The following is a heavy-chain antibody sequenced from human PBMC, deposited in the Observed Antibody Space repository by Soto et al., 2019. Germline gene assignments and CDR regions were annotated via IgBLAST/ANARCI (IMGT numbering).Heavy chain of an antibody. D-gene: IGHD3-22*01. CDR3: VRGWGYDSSDYYYAY. V-gene: IGHV1-69*01. CDR1: GGTFSHNA. J-gene: IGHJ4*02. Sequence: QVQLVQSGAEVKKPGSSVKVSCKASGGTFSHNAISWVRQAPGQGLEWMGGIIPIFGTANYAQKFKGRVTIAADESTSTAYMELSSLRSEYTAVYYCVRGWGYDSSDYYYAYWGQGTLVTVSS. CDR2: IIPIFGTA.